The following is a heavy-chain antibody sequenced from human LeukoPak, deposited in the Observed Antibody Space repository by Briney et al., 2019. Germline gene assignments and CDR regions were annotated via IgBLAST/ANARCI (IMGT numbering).Heavy chain of an antibody. CDR3: ARVGRWSGYSGSFDY. J-gene: IGHJ4*02. CDR1: GFTFSSYA. Sequence: PGGSLRLSCAASGFTFSSYAMSWVRQAPGKGLEWVSAISGSGGSTYYADSVKGRFTISRDNSKNTLYLQMNSLRAEDTAVYYCARVGRWSGYSGSFDYWGQGTLVTVSS. CDR2: ISGSGGST. D-gene: IGHD3-3*01. V-gene: IGHV3-23*01.